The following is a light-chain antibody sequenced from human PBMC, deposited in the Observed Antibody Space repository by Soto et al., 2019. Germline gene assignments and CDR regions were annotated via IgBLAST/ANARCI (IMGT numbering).Light chain of an antibody. Sequence: QSVLTQPASVSGSPGQSITISCTGTSSDVGGYNYVSWYQQHPGKAPKLMIYEVSNRPSGVSNRFSGSKSGNTASLTISGLQAEDEADYYCISYTSSVYVFGTGTKLTVL. V-gene: IGLV2-14*01. CDR3: ISYTSSVYV. CDR2: EVS. CDR1: SSDVGGYNY. J-gene: IGLJ1*01.